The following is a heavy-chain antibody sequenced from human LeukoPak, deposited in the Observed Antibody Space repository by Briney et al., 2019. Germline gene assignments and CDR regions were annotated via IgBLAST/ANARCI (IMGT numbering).Heavy chain of an antibody. Sequence: ASVKVSCKASGGTFSSYAISWVRQAPGQGLEWMGGIIPIFGTANYAQKFQGRVTITADKSTSTAYMELSSLRSEDTAVYYCARGIIGPNARFDPWGQGTLVTVSS. D-gene: IGHD1-20*01. J-gene: IGHJ5*02. V-gene: IGHV1-69*06. CDR1: GGTFSSYA. CDR3: ARGIIGPNARFDP. CDR2: IIPIFGTA.